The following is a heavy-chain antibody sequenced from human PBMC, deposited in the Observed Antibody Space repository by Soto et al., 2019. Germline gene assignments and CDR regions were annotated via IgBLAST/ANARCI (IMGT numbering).Heavy chain of an antibody. CDR1: GYTFTNFD. J-gene: IGHJ6*02. Sequence: QVQLVQSGAEVKRPGASVKVSCKASGYTFTNFDINWVRQAPGLGLEWMGWISAYNGNTNYAQKLRGRVTMTTDTSTSTAYMELRSLRSDDTAVYYCARHLLTTVTTYYYYHMDVWGQGTTVTVSS. D-gene: IGHD4-4*01. CDR3: ARHLLTTVTTYYYYHMDV. CDR2: ISAYNGNT. V-gene: IGHV1-18*01.